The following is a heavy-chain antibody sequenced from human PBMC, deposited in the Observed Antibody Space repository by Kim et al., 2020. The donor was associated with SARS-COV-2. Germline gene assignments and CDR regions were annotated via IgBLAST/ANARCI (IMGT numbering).Heavy chain of an antibody. V-gene: IGHV3-15*01. Sequence: GGSLRLSCAASGFTFSKVWMSWVRQAPGKGLEWVARIKSKTDGETIDYAAPVKGRFTISRDDSKDTLYLQMNSLKADYTAMYYCTRDRESGGGRPWFDPWGQGTLVTVSS. CDR1: GFTFSKVW. D-gene: IGHD2-15*01. CDR2: IKSKTDGETI. J-gene: IGHJ5*02. CDR3: TRDRESGGGRPWFDP.